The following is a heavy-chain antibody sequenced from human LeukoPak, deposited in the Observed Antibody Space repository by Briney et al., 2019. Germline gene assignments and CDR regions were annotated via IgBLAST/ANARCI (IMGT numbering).Heavy chain of an antibody. CDR1: GFTFSSYS. D-gene: IGHD1-26*01. V-gene: IGHV3-21*01. Sequence: PGGSLRLSCAASGFTFSSYSMNWVRQAPGKGLEWVSSISSSSSYIYYADSVKGRFTISRDNAKNSLYPQMNSLRAEDTAVYYCARGLAGNAFDIWGQGTMVTVSS. CDR2: ISSSSSYI. J-gene: IGHJ3*02. CDR3: ARGLAGNAFDI.